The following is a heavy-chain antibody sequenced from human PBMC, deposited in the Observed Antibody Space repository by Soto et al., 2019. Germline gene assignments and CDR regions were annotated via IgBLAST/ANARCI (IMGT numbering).Heavy chain of an antibody. CDR1: GFTFSSYS. CDR2: ISSSSSYI. V-gene: IGHV3-21*01. J-gene: IGHJ3*02. CDR3: ARDPFDEYSSRYYAFDI. Sequence: GGSLRLSCAASGFTFSSYSMNWVRQAPGKGLEWVSSISSSSSYIYYADSVKGRFTISRDNAKNSLYLQMNSLRAEDTAVYYCARDPFDEYSSRYYAFDIWGQGTMVTVSS. D-gene: IGHD6-19*01.